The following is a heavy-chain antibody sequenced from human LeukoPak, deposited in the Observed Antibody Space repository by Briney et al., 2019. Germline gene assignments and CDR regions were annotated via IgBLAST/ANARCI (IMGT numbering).Heavy chain of an antibody. CDR1: GGSISSYY. CDR3: ARDVRIEGHYYYGMDV. D-gene: IGHD3-10*02. Sequence: SETLSLTCTVSGGSISSYYWSWIRQPPGKGLEWIGYIYYSGSTNYNPSLKSRVTISVDTSKNQFSLKLSSVTAADTAVYYCARDVRIEGHYYYGMDVWGQGTTVTVSS. V-gene: IGHV4-59*01. CDR2: IYYSGST. J-gene: IGHJ6*02.